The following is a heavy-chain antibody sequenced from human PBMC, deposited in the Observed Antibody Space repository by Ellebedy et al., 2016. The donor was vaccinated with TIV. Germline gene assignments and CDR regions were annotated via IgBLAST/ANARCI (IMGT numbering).Heavy chain of an antibody. Sequence: SVKVSCXASGFTFTSSAMQWVRQARGQRLEWIGWIVVGSGNTNYAQKFQERVTITRDMSTSTAYMELSSLRAEDTAVYYCARERPNDYGDYFDYWGQGTLVTVSS. CDR2: IVVGSGNT. D-gene: IGHD4-17*01. J-gene: IGHJ4*02. CDR3: ARERPNDYGDYFDY. V-gene: IGHV1-58*02. CDR1: GFTFTSSA.